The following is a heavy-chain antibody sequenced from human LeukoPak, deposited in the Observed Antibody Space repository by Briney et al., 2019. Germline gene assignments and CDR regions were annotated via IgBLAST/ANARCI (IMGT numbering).Heavy chain of an antibody. D-gene: IGHD5-18*01. CDR3: ARHLSGVTGYTYGRGIDY. CDR2: IKKDGSEK. CDR1: GFTFSSYW. Sequence: GGSMRLSCAAYGFTFSSYWMSWVRQAPGKGLEWVAYIKKDGSEKYYVDSVKGRFTISRDNAKTSLYLQMISLRAEDTAVYYCARHLSGVTGYTYGRGIDYWGQGTLVTVSS. J-gene: IGHJ4*02. V-gene: IGHV3-7*01.